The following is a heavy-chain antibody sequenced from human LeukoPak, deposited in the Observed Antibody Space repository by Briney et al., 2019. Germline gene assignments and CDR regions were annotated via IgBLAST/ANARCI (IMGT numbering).Heavy chain of an antibody. CDR1: GSTFSSYG. D-gene: IGHD3-22*01. J-gene: IGHJ4*02. V-gene: IGHV4-34*01. Sequence: PGGSLRLSCAASGSTFSSYGMHWVRQPPGKGLEWVGEINQSGSSNYNESLKSRVTMSIDTSKNQFSLELRSVTAADTAVYFCARRWMLLSFDFWGQGALITVSS. CDR3: ARRWMLLSFDF. CDR2: INQSGSS.